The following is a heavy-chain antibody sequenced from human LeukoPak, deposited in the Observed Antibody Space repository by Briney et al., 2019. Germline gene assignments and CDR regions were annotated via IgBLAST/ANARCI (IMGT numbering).Heavy chain of an antibody. CDR1: GGSISSSSYY. Sequence: SETLSLTCTVSGGSISSSSYYWGWIRQPPGKGLEWIGSIYYSGSTYYNPSLKSRVTISVDTSKNQFSLKLSSVTAADTAVYYCARRPGIAVAEYYSDYWGQGTLVTVSS. CDR2: IYYSGST. CDR3: ARRPGIAVAEYYSDY. D-gene: IGHD6-19*01. V-gene: IGHV4-39*01. J-gene: IGHJ4*02.